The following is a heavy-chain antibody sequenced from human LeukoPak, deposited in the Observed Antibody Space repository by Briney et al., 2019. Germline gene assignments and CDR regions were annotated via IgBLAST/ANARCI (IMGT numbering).Heavy chain of an antibody. J-gene: IGHJ4*02. Sequence: GGSLRLSCAASGFTFDDYGMSWVRQAPGKGLEWVSGINWNGGSTGYADSVKGRFTISRDNAKNSLYLQMNSLRAEDTALYHCARGGSGSYFSWDPFDYWGQGTLVTVSP. CDR2: INWNGGST. CDR1: GFTFDDYG. V-gene: IGHV3-20*01. CDR3: ARGGSGSYFSWDPFDY. D-gene: IGHD1-26*01.